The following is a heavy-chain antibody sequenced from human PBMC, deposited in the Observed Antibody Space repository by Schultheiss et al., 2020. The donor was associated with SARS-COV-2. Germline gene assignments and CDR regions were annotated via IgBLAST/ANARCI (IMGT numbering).Heavy chain of an antibody. CDR3: ASRYCSSTSCSNYWYFDL. CDR2: IIPILGIA. Sequence: ASVKVSCKASGYTFTSYGISWVRQAPGQGLEWMGRIIPILGIANYAQKFQGRVTMTRDTSISTAYMELSRLRSDDTAVYYCASRYCSSTSCSNYWYFDLWGRGTLVTVSS. CDR1: GYTFTSYG. D-gene: IGHD2-2*01. V-gene: IGHV1-2*02. J-gene: IGHJ2*01.